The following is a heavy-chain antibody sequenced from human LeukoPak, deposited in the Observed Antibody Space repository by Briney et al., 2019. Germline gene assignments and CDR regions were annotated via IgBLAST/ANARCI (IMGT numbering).Heavy chain of an antibody. V-gene: IGHV1-69*06. CDR2: IIPIFGTA. D-gene: IGHD5-18*01. CDR1: GGTFSSYA. CDR3: ARDHSRGPYSWFDP. Sequence: GASVKVSCKASGGTFSSYAISWVRQAPGQGLEWMGGIIPIFGTANYAQKFQGRVTITADKSTSTAYMELSSLRSEDTAVYHCARDHSRGPYSWFDPWGQGTLVTVSS. J-gene: IGHJ5*02.